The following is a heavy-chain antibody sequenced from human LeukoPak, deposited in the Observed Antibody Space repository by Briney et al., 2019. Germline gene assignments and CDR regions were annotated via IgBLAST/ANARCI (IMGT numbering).Heavy chain of an antibody. Sequence: PSETLSLTCAVYGGSFSGYYWSWIRQPPGKGLEWIGEINHSGSTNYNPSLKSRVTISVDTSKNQFSLKLSSVTAADTAVYYCARLRRARHYYYYYYMDVWGKGTTVTISS. CDR2: INHSGST. J-gene: IGHJ6*03. D-gene: IGHD5-12*01. CDR3: ARLRRARHYYYYYYMDV. CDR1: GGSFSGYY. V-gene: IGHV4-34*01.